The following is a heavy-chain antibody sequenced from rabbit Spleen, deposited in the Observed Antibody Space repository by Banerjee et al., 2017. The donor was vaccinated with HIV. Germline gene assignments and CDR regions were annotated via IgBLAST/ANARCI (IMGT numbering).Heavy chain of an antibody. CDR1: GFSFSSGYD. CDR3: ARSGGYAGNGDGHFKL. V-gene: IGHV1S45*01. CDR2: IDPGKDKK. Sequence: QEQLEESGGDLVKPEGSLTLTCTASGFSFSSGYDMCWVRQAPGKGLEWIACIDPGKDKKDYASWAKGRFTVSKSSSTTVDLKMTSLTAADTATYFCARSGGYAGNGDGHFKLWGQGTLVTVS. D-gene: IGHD4-2*01. J-gene: IGHJ4*01.